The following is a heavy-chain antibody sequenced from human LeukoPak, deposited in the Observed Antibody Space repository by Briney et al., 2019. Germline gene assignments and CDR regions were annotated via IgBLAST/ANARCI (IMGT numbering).Heavy chain of an antibody. CDR2: IYTSGST. CDR1: GGSISSGSYY. J-gene: IGHJ5*02. Sequence: SQTLSLTCTVSGGSISSGSYYWSWIRQPAGKGLEWIGRIYTSGSTNYNPSLKSRVTISVDTSKNQFSLKLSSVTAADTAVYYCAREYYDILTGTTKGGFDPWGQGTLVTVSS. CDR3: AREYYDILTGTTKGGFDP. V-gene: IGHV4-61*02. D-gene: IGHD3-9*01.